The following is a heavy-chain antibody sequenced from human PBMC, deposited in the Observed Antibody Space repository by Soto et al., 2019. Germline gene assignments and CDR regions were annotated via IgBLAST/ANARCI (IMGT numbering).Heavy chain of an antibody. CDR3: AKDVR. V-gene: IGHV3-7*05. Sequence: EVQLVESGGDLVLPGGSLRLSCAASGFTFSTHWMSWVRQAPGKGLEWVANINDDGSERNYADSVRGRFSVSRDNAKNSLFLQMNGLRVEDTALYYCAKDVRWGQGTQVTVSS. J-gene: IGHJ4*02. CDR2: INDDGSER. CDR1: GFTFSTHW.